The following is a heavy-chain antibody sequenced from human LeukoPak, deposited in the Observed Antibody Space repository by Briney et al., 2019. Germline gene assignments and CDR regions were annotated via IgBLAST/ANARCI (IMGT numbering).Heavy chain of an antibody. D-gene: IGHD1-26*01. CDR3: AKDRSGRGSYYDFDY. CDR1: GFTFSSYA. CDR2: ISGSGGST. V-gene: IGHV3-23*01. Sequence: GGSLRLSCAASGFTFSSYAMSWVRQAPGKGLEWVSAISGSGGSTYYADSVKGRFTISRDNSKNTLYLQMNSLRAEDTAVYYCAKDRSGRGSYYDFDYWGQGTLVTVSS. J-gene: IGHJ4*02.